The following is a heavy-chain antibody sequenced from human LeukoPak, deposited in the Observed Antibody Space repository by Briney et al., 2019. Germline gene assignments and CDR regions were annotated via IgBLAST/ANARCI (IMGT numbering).Heavy chain of an antibody. CDR2: IKSKTDGGTT. Sequence: GGSLRFSCAASGFTFSNAWMSWVRQAPGKGLEWVGRIKSKTDGGTTDYAAPVKGRFTISRDDSKNTLYLQMNSLKTEDTAVYYCTTGRAMVVFDYWGQGTLVTVSS. CDR1: GFTFSNAW. J-gene: IGHJ4*02. CDR3: TTGRAMVVFDY. V-gene: IGHV3-15*01. D-gene: IGHD5-18*01.